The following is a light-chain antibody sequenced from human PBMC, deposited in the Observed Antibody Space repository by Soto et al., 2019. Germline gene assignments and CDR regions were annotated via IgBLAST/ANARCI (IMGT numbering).Light chain of an antibody. Sequence: QSVLTQPASVSGSPGQSITISCTGTSSDVGGYEYVSWYQQHPGKAPKLMIYEVSNRPSGVSSRFSGSKSGNTASLTISGLQAEDEADYYCGSYTGSSYVFGTGTKVTVL. CDR2: EVS. CDR3: GSYTGSSYV. J-gene: IGLJ1*01. V-gene: IGLV2-14*01. CDR1: SSDVGGYEY.